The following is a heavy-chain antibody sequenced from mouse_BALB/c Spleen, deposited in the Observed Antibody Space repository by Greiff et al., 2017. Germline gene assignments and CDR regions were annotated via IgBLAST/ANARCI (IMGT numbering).Heavy chain of an antibody. CDR2: ISYSGST. CDR3: ATDGYYGKFAY. CDR1: GYSITSDYA. D-gene: IGHD2-3*01. Sequence: DVKLQESGPGLVKPSQSLSLTCTVTGYSITSDYAWNWIRQFPGNKLEWMGYISYSGSTSYNPSLKSRISITRDTSKNQFFLQLNSVTTEDTATYYCATDGYYGKFAYWGQGTLVTVSA. V-gene: IGHV3-2*02. J-gene: IGHJ3*01.